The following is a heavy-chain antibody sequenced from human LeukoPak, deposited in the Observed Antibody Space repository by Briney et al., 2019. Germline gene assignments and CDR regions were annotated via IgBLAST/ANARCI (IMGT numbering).Heavy chain of an antibody. V-gene: IGHV1-8*01. J-gene: IGHJ4*02. D-gene: IGHD3-10*01. Sequence: ASVKVSCKASGYTFISYDINWVRQATGQGLEWMGWMSPNSGNTGYAQKFQGRITMTKSTSISTAYMELSSLRSEDTAVYYCARGAGKYIDSSLDYWGQGTLVTVPS. CDR1: GYTFISYD. CDR2: MSPNSGNT. CDR3: ARGAGKYIDSSLDY.